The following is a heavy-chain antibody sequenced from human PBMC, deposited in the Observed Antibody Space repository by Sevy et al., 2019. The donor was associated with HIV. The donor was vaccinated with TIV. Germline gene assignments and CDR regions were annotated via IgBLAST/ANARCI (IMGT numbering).Heavy chain of an antibody. J-gene: IGHJ6*02. V-gene: IGHV3-7*01. CDR1: GFTFSSYW. D-gene: IGHD3-3*01. CDR3: ARVYIWSGYSLYYYYGMDV. Sequence: GGSLRLSCAASGFTFSSYWMSWVRQAPGKGLEWVANIKQDGSEKYYVDSVKGRFTISRDNAKNSLYRQMNSLRAEDTAVYYCARVYIWSGYSLYYYYGMDVWGQGTTVTVSS. CDR2: IKQDGSEK.